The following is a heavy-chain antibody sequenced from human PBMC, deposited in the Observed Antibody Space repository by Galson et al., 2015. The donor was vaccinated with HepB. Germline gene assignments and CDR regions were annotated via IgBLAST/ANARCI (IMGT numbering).Heavy chain of an antibody. CDR2: ISYDGSNK. D-gene: IGHD2-15*01. V-gene: IGHV3-30-3*01. CDR3: ARGTPEREEDIVVVVAAPPDY. J-gene: IGHJ4*02. CDR1: GFTFSSYA. Sequence: SLRLSCAASGFTFSSYAMHWVRQAPGKGLEWVAVISYDGSNKYYADSVKGRFTISRDNSKNTLYLQMNSLRAEDTAVYYCARGTPEREEDIVVVVAAPPDYWGQGTLVTVSS.